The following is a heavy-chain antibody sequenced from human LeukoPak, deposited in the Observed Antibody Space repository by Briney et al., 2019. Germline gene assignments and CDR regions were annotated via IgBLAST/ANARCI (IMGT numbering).Heavy chain of an antibody. CDR3: AKTTGAPTLYDY. CDR1: GFTFSSYG. D-gene: IGHD1-1*01. J-gene: IGHJ4*02. CDR2: QRYDGSHK. V-gene: IGHV3-30*02. Sequence: GGSLRLSCAASGFTFSSYGMHWLRQAPGKGLEWVLFQRYDGSHKYYAESVKGRFTIARDNSQNTLYLQMNSLRAEDTAVYYCAKTTGAPTLYDYWGQEPLVSVSS.